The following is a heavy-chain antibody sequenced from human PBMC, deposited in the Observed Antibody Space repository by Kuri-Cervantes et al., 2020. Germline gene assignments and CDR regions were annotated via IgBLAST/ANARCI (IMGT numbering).Heavy chain of an antibody. CDR1: GGSISSYY. Sequence: SETLSLTCTVSGGSISSYYWSWIRQPAGKGLEWIGRIYTSGSTNYNPSLKSRVTMSVDTSKNQFSLKLSSVTAADTAVYYCARLVRRSHYYDSSGYYAFDIWGQGTMVTVSS. J-gene: IGHJ3*02. V-gene: IGHV4-4*07. D-gene: IGHD3-22*01. CDR2: IYTSGST. CDR3: ARLVRRSHYYDSSGYYAFDI.